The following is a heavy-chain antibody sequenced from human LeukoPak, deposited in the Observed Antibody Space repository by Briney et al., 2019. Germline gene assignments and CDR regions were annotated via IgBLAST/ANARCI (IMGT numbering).Heavy chain of an antibody. V-gene: IGHV1-2*02. D-gene: IGHD6-19*01. CDR3: ARDKKRTSSGYDY. J-gene: IGHJ4*02. Sequence: ASVKVSCKASGYTFTVYYMHWVRQAPGQGLEWMGWINPNSGGTNYAQKFQGRVTMTRDTSISTAYMELSRLRSDDTAVYYCARDKKRTSSGYDYWGQGTLVTVSS. CDR2: INPNSGGT. CDR1: GYTFTVYY.